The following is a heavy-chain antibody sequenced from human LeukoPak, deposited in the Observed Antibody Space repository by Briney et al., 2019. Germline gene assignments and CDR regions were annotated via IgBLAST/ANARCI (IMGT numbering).Heavy chain of an antibody. J-gene: IGHJ5*02. V-gene: IGHV1-69*05. Sequence: GSSVKVSCKASGGTFSSYAIRWVRQAPGRGLEWMGGIIPIFGTANYAQKFQGRVTITRDDSTSTAYMELSSLRSEDTAVYYCARDRGYSYGFVEAAVHFLNWFDPWGQGTLVTVSS. CDR1: GGTFSSYA. CDR3: ARDRGYSYGFVEAAVHFLNWFDP. CDR2: IIPIFGTA. D-gene: IGHD5-18*01.